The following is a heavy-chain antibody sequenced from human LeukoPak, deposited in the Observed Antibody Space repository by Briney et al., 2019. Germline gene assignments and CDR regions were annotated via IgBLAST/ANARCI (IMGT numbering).Heavy chain of an antibody. CDR2: INPSGGST. CDR1: GYTFTSYY. J-gene: IGHJ4*02. CDR3: ASDQLDQRRADY. V-gene: IGHV1-46*01. D-gene: IGHD6-6*01. Sequence: ALVKVSCKASGYTFTSYYMHWVRQAPGQGLEWMGIINPSGGSTSYAQKFQGRVTMTRDTSTSTVYMELSSLRSEDTAVYYCASDQLDQRRADYWGQGTLVTVSS.